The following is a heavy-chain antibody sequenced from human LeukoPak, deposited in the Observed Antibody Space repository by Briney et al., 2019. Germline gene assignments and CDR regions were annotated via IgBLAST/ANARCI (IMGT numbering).Heavy chain of an antibody. V-gene: IGHV1-18*01. CDR1: GYTFTSYG. J-gene: IGHJ4*02. Sequence: GASVKVSCKASGYTFTSYGVSWVRQAPGQGLEGMGWISTYNGNTNCAQKFQGRVTMTTDTSTSTAYMELRSLRSDDTAIYYCARDLTIVAAGTFGYWGQGTLVTVSS. CDR2: ISTYNGNT. D-gene: IGHD6-13*01. CDR3: ARDLTIVAAGTFGY.